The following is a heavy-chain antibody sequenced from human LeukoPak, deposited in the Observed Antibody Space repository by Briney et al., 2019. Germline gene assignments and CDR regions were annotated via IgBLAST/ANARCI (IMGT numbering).Heavy chain of an antibody. Sequence: GGSLRLSCAASGFTFSNYWMNWVRQAPGKGLEWVANIKQDRSEKYYVDSVKGRFTISRDNSKNSLYPQMNSLRAEDTAVYYCASPQSSGYWGQGTLVTVSS. D-gene: IGHD6-19*01. V-gene: IGHV3-7*01. CDR3: ASPQSSGY. CDR1: GFTFSNYW. J-gene: IGHJ4*02. CDR2: IKQDRSEK.